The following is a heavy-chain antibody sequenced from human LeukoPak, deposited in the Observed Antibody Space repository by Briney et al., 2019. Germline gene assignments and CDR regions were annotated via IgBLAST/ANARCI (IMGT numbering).Heavy chain of an antibody. CDR2: IRGSGGGT. V-gene: IGHV3-23*01. CDR3: AKAGIGVVGYFDY. Sequence: PGGSLRLSCAASGFTFSSYAMSWVRQAPGKGLEWVSPIRGSGGGTYYADSVKGRFTISRDNSKNTLYLQMNSLRDEDTALYYCAKAGIGVVGYFDYWGQGTLVTVSS. J-gene: IGHJ4*02. D-gene: IGHD6-19*01. CDR1: GFTFSSYA.